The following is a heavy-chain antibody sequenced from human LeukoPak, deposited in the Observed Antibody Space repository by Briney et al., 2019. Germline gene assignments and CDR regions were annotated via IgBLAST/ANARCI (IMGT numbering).Heavy chain of an antibody. CDR2: MNPNSGNT. CDR1: GYTFISYD. CDR3: ARAINNWNDVRRYYMDL. D-gene: IGHD1-1*01. Sequence: ASVKVSCKASGYTFISYDINWVRQATGRGLEWMGWMNPNSGNTGYAQRFQGRVTITRNTSISTAYMELSSLRSEDTAVYYCARAINNWNDVRRYYMDLWGKGTTVTVSS. J-gene: IGHJ6*03. V-gene: IGHV1-8*01.